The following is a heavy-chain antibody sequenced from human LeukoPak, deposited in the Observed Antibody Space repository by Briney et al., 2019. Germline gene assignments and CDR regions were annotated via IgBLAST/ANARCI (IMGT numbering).Heavy chain of an antibody. J-gene: IGHJ4*02. CDR2: ISAYNGNT. D-gene: IGHD5-24*01. CDR1: GYTFNNYG. CDR3: ARGGKRWLQGMTNYFDY. Sequence: GASVKVSCKASGYTFNNYGISWVRQAPGQGLEWMGWISAYNGNTNYAQNLQGRVTMTRDTSTSTAYMDLRSLRSDDTAVYYCARGGKRWLQGMTNYFDYWGQGTLVTVSS. V-gene: IGHV1-18*01.